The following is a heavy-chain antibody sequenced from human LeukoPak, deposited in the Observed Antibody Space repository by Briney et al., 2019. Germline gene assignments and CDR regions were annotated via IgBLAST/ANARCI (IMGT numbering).Heavy chain of an antibody. V-gene: IGHV3-11*01. CDR2: ISSSGSTI. CDR1: GFTFSDYY. D-gene: IGHD2-2*01. CDR3: ARERSHCSSTSCCGLFDY. J-gene: IGHJ4*02. Sequence: PGGSLRLSCAASGFTFSDYYMSWIRQAPGKGLEWVSYISSSGSTIYYADSVKGRFTISRDNAKNSLYLQMNSLRAEDTAVYYCARERSHCSSTSCCGLFDYWGQGTLVTVSS.